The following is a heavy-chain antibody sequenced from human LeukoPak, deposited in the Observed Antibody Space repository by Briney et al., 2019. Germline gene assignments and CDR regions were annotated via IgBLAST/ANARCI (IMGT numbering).Heavy chain of an antibody. CDR3: ARARGGDSLFDY. Sequence: GGSLRLSCAASGFTFSNYAMTWVRQAPGKGLEWVSVISSTGTSTHYADSVKGRFTISRDESKNTLYLQMNSLRAEDTAVYYCARARGGDSLFDYWGQGTLVTVSS. CDR1: GFTFSNYA. J-gene: IGHJ4*02. CDR2: ISSTGTST. D-gene: IGHD2-21*02. V-gene: IGHV3-23*01.